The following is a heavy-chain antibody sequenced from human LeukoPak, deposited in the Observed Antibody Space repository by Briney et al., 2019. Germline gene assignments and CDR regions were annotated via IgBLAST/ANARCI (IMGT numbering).Heavy chain of an antibody. Sequence: SEPLSLTCTVSGGSISSYYWSWIRQPPGKGLEWIGYIYYSGSTNYNPSLKSRVTISVDTSKNQFSLKLSSVTAADTAVYYCARGQSSSWYWVYFDYWGQGTLVTVSS. J-gene: IGHJ4*02. CDR2: IYYSGST. CDR3: ARGQSSSWYWVYFDY. CDR1: GGSISSYY. V-gene: IGHV4-59*01. D-gene: IGHD6-13*01.